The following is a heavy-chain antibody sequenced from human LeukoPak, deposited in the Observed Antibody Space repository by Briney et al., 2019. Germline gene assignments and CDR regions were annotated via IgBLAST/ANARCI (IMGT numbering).Heavy chain of an antibody. CDR3: ARSQPVDRAHDAFDI. CDR2: IWYDGSNK. D-gene: IGHD2-2*01. CDR1: GFTLSSYG. Sequence: GRSLRLSCAASGFTLSSYGMHWVRQAPGKGLEWVAVIWYDGSNKYYADSVKGRFTISRDNSKNTLYLQMNSLRAEDTAVYYCARSQPVDRAHDAFDIWGQGTMVTVSS. J-gene: IGHJ3*02. V-gene: IGHV3-33*01.